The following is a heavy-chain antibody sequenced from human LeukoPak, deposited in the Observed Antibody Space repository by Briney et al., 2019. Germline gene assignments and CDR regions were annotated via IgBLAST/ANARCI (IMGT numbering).Heavy chain of an antibody. V-gene: IGHV4-34*01. CDR3: ARAPHFTTLDY. CDR1: GGSFSGYY. J-gene: IGHJ4*02. CDR2: INHSGST. Sequence: SGTLSLTCAVYGGSFSGYYWSWIRQPPGKGLEWIGEINHSGSTNYNPSLKSRVTISVDTSKNQFSLKLSSVTAADTAVYYCARAPHFTTLDYWGQGTLVTVSS. D-gene: IGHD3-22*01.